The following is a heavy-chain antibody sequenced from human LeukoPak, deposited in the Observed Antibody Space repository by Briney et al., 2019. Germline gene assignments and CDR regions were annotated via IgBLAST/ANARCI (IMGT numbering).Heavy chain of an antibody. J-gene: IGHJ4*02. CDR1: GGTFSSYG. D-gene: IGHD3-10*01. Sequence: SCKASGGTFSSYGMHWVRQAPGKGLEWVAFIRFDGSNKYYADSVKGRFTISRDNSKHTLYLQMNSLRAEDTAVYYCAKGTKDYYGSGSFYLSRDHFISRWGQGTLVTVSS. V-gene: IGHV3-30*02. CDR2: IRFDGSNK. CDR3: AKGTKDYYGSGSFYLSRDHFISR.